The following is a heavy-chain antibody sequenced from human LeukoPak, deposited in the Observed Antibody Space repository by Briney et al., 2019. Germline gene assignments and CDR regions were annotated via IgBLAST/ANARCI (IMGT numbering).Heavy chain of an antibody. J-gene: IGHJ4*02. CDR3: ARAISGGSCYDY. D-gene: IGHD2-15*01. CDR2: INHSGST. Sequence: SETLSLTCAVYGGSFSGYYWSWIRQPPGKGLEWIGEINHSGSTNYNPSLKSRVTISVDTSKNQFSLTLSSVTAADTAVYYCARAISGGSCYDYWGQGTLVTVSS. V-gene: IGHV4-34*01. CDR1: GGSFSGYY.